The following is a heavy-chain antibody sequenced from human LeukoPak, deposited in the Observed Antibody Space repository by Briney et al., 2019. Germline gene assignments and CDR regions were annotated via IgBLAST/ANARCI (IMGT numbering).Heavy chain of an antibody. J-gene: IGHJ5*02. CDR2: IYYSGST. CDR3: ARVEYYDFWSGYYPYNWFDP. D-gene: IGHD3-3*01. Sequence: SETLSLTCTVSGVSISSYYWSWIRQPPGKGLEWIGYIYYSGSTNYNPSLKSRVTISVDTSKNQFSLKLSSVTAADTAVYYCARVEYYDFWSGYYPYNWFDPWGQGTLVTVSS. V-gene: IGHV4-59*01. CDR1: GVSISSYY.